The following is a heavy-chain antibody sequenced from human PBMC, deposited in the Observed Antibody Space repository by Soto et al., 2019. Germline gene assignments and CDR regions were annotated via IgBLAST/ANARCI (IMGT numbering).Heavy chain of an antibody. CDR3: ARGEHRLNWNYELLNWFDP. J-gene: IGHJ5*02. CDR1: GGSISSGGYY. D-gene: IGHD1-7*01. CDR2: IYYSGST. Sequence: SETLSLTCTVSGGSISSGGYYWSWIRQHPGKGLERIGYIYYSGSTYYNPSLKSRVTISVDTSKNQFSLKLSSVTAADTAVYYCARGEHRLNWNYELLNWFDPWGQGTLVTVSS. V-gene: IGHV4-31*03.